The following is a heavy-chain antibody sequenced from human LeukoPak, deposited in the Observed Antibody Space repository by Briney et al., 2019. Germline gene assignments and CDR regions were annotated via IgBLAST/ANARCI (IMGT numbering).Heavy chain of an antibody. CDR1: GFTFSSYS. J-gene: IGHJ4*02. D-gene: IGHD1-26*01. CDR3: ARDSAASADGDFDY. Sequence: PGGSLRLSCAASGFTFSSYSMNWVRQAPGKGLEWVSSISSSSSYIYYADSVKGRFTISRDNAKNSLYLQMNSLRAEDTAAYYCARDSAASADGDFDYWGQGTLVTVSS. V-gene: IGHV3-21*01. CDR2: ISSSSSYI.